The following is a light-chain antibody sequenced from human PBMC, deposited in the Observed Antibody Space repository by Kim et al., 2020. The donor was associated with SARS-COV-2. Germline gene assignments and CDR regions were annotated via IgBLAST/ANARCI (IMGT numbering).Light chain of an antibody. Sequence: SPGERDTLSCRASQSVSNNYLDWYQQRPGQATRLLIYDASSRATGIPDRFSGSGSGTDFTLTISRREPEDFAVYYCQQYGSSPLTFGGGTKVDIK. CDR2: DAS. CDR3: QQYGSSPLT. V-gene: IGKV3-20*01. CDR1: QSVSNNY. J-gene: IGKJ4*01.